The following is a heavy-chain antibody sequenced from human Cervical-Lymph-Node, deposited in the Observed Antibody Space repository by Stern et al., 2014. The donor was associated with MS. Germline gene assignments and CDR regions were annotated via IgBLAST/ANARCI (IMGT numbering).Heavy chain of an antibody. CDR1: GFTFDDYA. Sequence: EVQLVESGGGLVQPGRSLRLSCAASGFTFDDYAMHWVRQAPGKGLEWVSGIDWSSGNRGYADSVKGRFTISRDNAKNSLYLQMHSLRPEDTAFYYCAKASGAYYDTSGYSYDWGQGTLVTVSS. V-gene: IGHV3-9*01. CDR3: AKASGAYYDTSGYSYD. CDR2: IDWSSGNR. J-gene: IGHJ4*02. D-gene: IGHD3-22*01.